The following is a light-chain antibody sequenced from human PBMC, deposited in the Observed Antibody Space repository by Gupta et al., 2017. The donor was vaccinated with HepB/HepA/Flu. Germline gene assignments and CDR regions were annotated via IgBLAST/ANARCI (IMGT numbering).Light chain of an antibody. CDR2: GNS. J-gene: IGLJ2*01. CDR3: QSYDSSLSGYVV. V-gene: IGLV1-40*01. Sequence: QSALTQPPSVAGAPGQRVTISCTGTSSNIGAGYYVHWDQQLPGTAPNLLIYGNSNRPSGVPDRFSGSKSGTSASLAITGLQAEDEADYYCQSYDSSLSGYVVFGGGTKLTVL. CDR1: SSNIGAGYY.